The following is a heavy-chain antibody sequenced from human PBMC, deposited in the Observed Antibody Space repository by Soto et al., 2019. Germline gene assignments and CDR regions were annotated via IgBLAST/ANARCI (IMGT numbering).Heavy chain of an antibody. CDR3: AKDGEQQLVLYYYYGMDV. V-gene: IGHV3-30*18. CDR2: ISYDGSNK. CDR1: GFTFSSYG. D-gene: IGHD6-13*01. J-gene: IGHJ6*02. Sequence: GGSLRLSCAASGFTFSSYGMHWVRQAPGKGLGWVAVISYDGSNKYYADSVKGRFTISRDNSKNTLYLQMNSLRAEDTAVYYCAKDGEQQLVLYYYYGMDVWGQGTTVTVSS.